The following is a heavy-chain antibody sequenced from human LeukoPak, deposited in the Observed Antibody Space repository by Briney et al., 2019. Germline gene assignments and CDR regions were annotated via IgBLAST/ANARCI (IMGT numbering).Heavy chain of an antibody. V-gene: IGHV4-34*01. J-gene: IGHJ4*02. D-gene: IGHD2-2*01. CDR1: GGSFSGYY. CDR2: INHSGST. Sequence: SETLSLTCAVYGGSFSGYYWSWIRQPPGKGLEWIGEINHSGSTNYNPSLKSRVTISVDTSKNQFSLKLSSVTAADTAVYYCARVVVVIYYFDCWGQGTLVTVSS. CDR3: ARVVVVIYYFDC.